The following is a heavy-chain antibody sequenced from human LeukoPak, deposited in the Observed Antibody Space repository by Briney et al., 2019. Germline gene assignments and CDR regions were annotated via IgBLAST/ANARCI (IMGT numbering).Heavy chain of an antibody. CDR1: GFTFSSYA. CDR2: ISGSGGNT. D-gene: IGHD3-22*01. J-gene: IGHJ5*02. CDR3: AKVIYYYDSSGYRRPSWFDP. V-gene: IGHV3-23*01. Sequence: GGSLRLSCAASGFTFSSYAMSWVRQAPGKGLEWVSGISGSGGNTYYADSVKGRFTISRDNSKNTLYLQMNSLRAEDTAVYYCAKVIYYYDSSGYRRPSWFDPWGQGTLVTVSS.